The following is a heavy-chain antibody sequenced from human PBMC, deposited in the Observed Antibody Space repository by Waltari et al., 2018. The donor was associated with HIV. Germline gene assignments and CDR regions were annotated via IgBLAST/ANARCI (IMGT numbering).Heavy chain of an antibody. CDR3: ARDYYYDSSGYYNWFDP. Sequence: QVQLVQSGAEVKKPGSSVKVSCKASGGTFSSDAISWVRQAPGQGLEWMGGIIPIFGTANYAQKFQGRVTITADESTSTAYMELSSLRSEDTAVYYCARDYYYDSSGYYNWFDPWGQGTLVTVSS. V-gene: IGHV1-69*01. D-gene: IGHD3-22*01. J-gene: IGHJ5*02. CDR2: IIPIFGTA. CDR1: GGTFSSDA.